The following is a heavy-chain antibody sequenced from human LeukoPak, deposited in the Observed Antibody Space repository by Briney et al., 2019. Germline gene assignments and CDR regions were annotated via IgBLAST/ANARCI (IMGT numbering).Heavy chain of an antibody. CDR3: SRRRRHTRYFDY. CDR1: GFTFSSYA. CDR2: ISGSGVTT. V-gene: IGHV3-23*01. D-gene: IGHD2-21*01. J-gene: IGHJ4*02. Sequence: GGSLRLSCAASGFTFSSYAMAWVRQAPGKGLEWVSVISGSGVTTYYADSVKGRFTISRDNSKNTLYLQMNSLRAEDTAVYFFSRRRRHTRYFDYWGQGTLVTVSS.